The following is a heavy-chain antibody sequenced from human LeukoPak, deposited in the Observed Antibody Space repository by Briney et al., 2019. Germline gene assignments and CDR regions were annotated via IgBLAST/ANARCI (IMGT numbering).Heavy chain of an antibody. CDR3: AKNPYEYYFDY. CDR1: GYTFTGYY. Sequence: ASVKVSYKASGYTFTGYYMHWVRQAPGQGLEWMGWINPNSGDTNYAQNFQGRVTMTRDTSIRTAYLELSGLRSDDTAVYYCAKNPYEYYFDYWGQGTLVTVSS. CDR2: INPNSGDT. V-gene: IGHV1-2*02. D-gene: IGHD5-12*01. J-gene: IGHJ4*02.